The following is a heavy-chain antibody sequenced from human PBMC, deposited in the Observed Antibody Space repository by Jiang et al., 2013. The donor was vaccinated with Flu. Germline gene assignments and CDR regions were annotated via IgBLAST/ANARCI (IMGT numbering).Heavy chain of an antibody. J-gene: IGHJ5*02. CDR2: YWDDDK. V-gene: IGHV2-5*02. CDR3: ALPGLHGDSSGYGFDP. Sequence: YWDDDKRYSPSLKSRLTITKDTSKNQVVLTMTNMDPVDTATYYCALPGLHGDSSGYGFDPWGQGTLVTVSS. D-gene: IGHD3-22*01.